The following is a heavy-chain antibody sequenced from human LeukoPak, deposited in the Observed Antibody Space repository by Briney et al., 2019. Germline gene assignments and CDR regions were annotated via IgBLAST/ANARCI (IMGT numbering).Heavy chain of an antibody. Sequence: PSETLSLTCAVYGGSFSGYYWSWIRQPPGKGLEWIGKINHSGSTNYNPSLKSRVTISVDTSKNQFSLKLSSVTAADTAVYYCARLVTVRGVIPFDYWGQGTLVTVSS. J-gene: IGHJ4*02. CDR3: ARLVTVRGVIPFDY. V-gene: IGHV4-34*01. CDR2: INHSGST. CDR1: GGSFSGYY. D-gene: IGHD3-10*01.